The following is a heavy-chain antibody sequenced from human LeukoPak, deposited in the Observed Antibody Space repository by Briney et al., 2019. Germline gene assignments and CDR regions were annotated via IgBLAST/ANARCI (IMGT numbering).Heavy chain of an antibody. Sequence: SVKVSCKASGGTFSSYAISWVRQAPGQGLEWMGGIIPIFGTANYAQKFQGRVTITTDESTSTAYMELSSLRSEDTAVYYCARGEIVVVPAAISDYYYYYMDVWGKGTTVTVSS. J-gene: IGHJ6*03. CDR2: IIPIFGTA. V-gene: IGHV1-69*05. CDR3: ARGEIVVVPAAISDYYYYYMDV. D-gene: IGHD2-2*02. CDR1: GGTFSSYA.